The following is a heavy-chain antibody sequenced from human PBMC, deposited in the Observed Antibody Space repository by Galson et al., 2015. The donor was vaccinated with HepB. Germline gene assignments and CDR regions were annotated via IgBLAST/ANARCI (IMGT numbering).Heavy chain of an antibody. CDR3: ARGGVDVRGVIWFDP. CDR1: GFTFSSYS. CDR2: ISSSSSYI. D-gene: IGHD3-10*02. J-gene: IGHJ5*02. Sequence: SLRLSCAASGFTFSSYSMNWVRQAPGKGLEWVSSISSSSSYIYYADSVKGRFTISRDNAKDSLYLQMNSLRAEDTAVYYCARGGVDVRGVIWFDPWGQGTLVTVSS. V-gene: IGHV3-21*01.